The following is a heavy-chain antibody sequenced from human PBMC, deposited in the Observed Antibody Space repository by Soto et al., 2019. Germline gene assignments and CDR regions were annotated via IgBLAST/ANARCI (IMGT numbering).Heavy chain of an antibody. J-gene: IGHJ4*02. CDR3: ARGLGSGYNAGFDY. CDR2: IDWDDDK. Sequence: GSGPTLVNPTQTLTLTCTFSGFSLSTSGMCVSWIRQPPGKALEWLALIDWDDDKYYSTSLKTRLTISKDTSKNQVVLTMTNMDPVDTATYYCARGLGSGYNAGFDYWGQGTLVTVSS. D-gene: IGHD5-12*01. V-gene: IGHV2-70*01. CDR1: GFSLSTSGMC.